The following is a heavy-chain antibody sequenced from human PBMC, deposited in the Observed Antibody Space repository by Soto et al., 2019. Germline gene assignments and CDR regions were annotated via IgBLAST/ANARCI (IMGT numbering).Heavy chain of an antibody. D-gene: IGHD6-6*01. CDR1: GYSISSGYY. J-gene: IGHJ4*02. V-gene: IGHV4-38-2*01. CDR2: IYHSGST. CDR3: ARKGPYSSSTFDY. Sequence: SETLSLTCAVSGYSISSGYYWGWIRQPPGKGLECILSIYHSGSTYYNPSLKSRVTISVDTSKNQFSLKLSSVTAADTAVYYCARKGPYSSSTFDYWGQGTLVTVSS.